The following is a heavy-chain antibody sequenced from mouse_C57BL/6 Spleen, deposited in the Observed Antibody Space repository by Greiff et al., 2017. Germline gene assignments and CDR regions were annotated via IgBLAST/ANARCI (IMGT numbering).Heavy chain of an antibody. D-gene: IGHD1-1*01. CDR2: IYPGSGST. V-gene: IGHV1-55*01. Sequence: QVQLQQPGAELVKPGASVKMSCKASGYTFTSYWITWVKQRPGQGLEWIGDIYPGSGSTNYNEKFKSKATLTVDTSSSTAYMQLSSLTSEYAAVYYCARPNYGSSYFDYWGQGTTLTVSS. CDR1: GYTFTSYW. CDR3: ARPNYGSSYFDY. J-gene: IGHJ2*01.